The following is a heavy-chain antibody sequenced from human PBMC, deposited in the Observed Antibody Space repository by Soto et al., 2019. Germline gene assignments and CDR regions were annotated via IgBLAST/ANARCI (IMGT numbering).Heavy chain of an antibody. CDR2: IYWNGIE. J-gene: IGHJ4*02. CDR1: GFSLSTSGEA. D-gene: IGHD3-10*01. CDR3: AHGDPLDFHF. V-gene: IGHV2-5*01. Sequence: QITLKESGPPLVQPTQTLTLTCTFSGFSLSTSGEAVGWIRQPPGKAPEWLALIYWNGIERYSPSLNSRLTITKDTSKTQVVLTMTNMDPVDTATYYCAHGDPLDFHFWGQGTLVTVSP.